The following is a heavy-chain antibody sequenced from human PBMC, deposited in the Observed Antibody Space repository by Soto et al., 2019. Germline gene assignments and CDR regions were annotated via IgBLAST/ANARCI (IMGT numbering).Heavy chain of an antibody. D-gene: IGHD3-3*01. CDR3: ARDGDLWNYDFWSGYYMDV. V-gene: IGHV3-30-3*01. CDR2: ISYDGSNK. CDR1: GFTFSSYA. Sequence: GGSLRLSCAASGFTFSSYAMHWVRQAPGKGLEWVAVISYDGSNKYYADSVKGRFTISRDNSKNTLYLQMNSLRAEDTAVYYCARDGDLWNYDFWSGYYMDVWGQGTTVTGSS. J-gene: IGHJ6*02.